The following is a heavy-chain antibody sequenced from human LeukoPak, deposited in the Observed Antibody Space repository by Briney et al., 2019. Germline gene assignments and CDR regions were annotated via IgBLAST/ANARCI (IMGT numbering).Heavy chain of an antibody. V-gene: IGHV3-7*03. Sequence: GGSLRLSCAASGFTYSSYWMSWVRQDPGKGLEWVANIKQDGSEKYYVDSVKGRFTISRDNAKNSLYLQMNSLRAEDTAVYYCASIQLWFRYYFDYWGQGTLVTVSS. J-gene: IGHJ4*02. CDR3: ASIQLWFRYYFDY. CDR2: IKQDGSEK. D-gene: IGHD5-18*01. CDR1: GFTYSSYW.